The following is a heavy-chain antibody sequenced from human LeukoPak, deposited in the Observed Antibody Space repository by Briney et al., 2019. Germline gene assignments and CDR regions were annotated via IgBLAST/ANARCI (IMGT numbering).Heavy chain of an antibody. CDR2: ISDYTSNT. J-gene: IGHJ4*02. CDR1: DYTFTKYG. Sequence: ASVKVSSKASDYTFTKYGITWVRQAPGQGREWMLWISDYTSNTNNAQHLRSRVSMTTDTSPRTTYMELRSLTPDDTAVYYCARDSGYTTIGDYWGQGTLVTVSS. D-gene: IGHD5-18*01. CDR3: ARDSGYTTIGDY. V-gene: IGHV1-18*01.